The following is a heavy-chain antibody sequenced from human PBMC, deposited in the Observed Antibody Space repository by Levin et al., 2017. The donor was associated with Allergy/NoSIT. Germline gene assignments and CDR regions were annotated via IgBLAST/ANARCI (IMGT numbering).Heavy chain of an antibody. J-gene: IGHJ2*01. D-gene: IGHD6-13*01. CDR1: GFTFSSYA. Sequence: GESLKISCSASGFTFSSYAMHWVRQAPGKGLEYVSAISSNGGSTYYADSVKGRFTISRDNSKNTLYLQMSSLRAEDTAVYYCVRFRQQLVLGSPHWYFDLWGRGTLVTVSS. CDR3: VRFRQQLVLGSPHWYFDL. V-gene: IGHV3-64D*06. CDR2: ISSNGGST.